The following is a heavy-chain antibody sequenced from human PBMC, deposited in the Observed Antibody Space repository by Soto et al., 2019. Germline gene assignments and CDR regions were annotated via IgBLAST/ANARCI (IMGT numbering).Heavy chain of an antibody. J-gene: IGHJ6*02. Sequence: QVQLQESGPGLVKPSGTLSLTCAVSGGSISSSNWWSWVRQPPGKGLEWIGEIYHSGSTNYNPSLKSRLTISVDMSKNQYSLKLSSVTAADTTVYYCARSATYYFWSAYYPYYYYYGMDVWGQGTTVTVSS. CDR1: GGSISSSNW. V-gene: IGHV4-4*02. CDR3: ARSATYYFWSAYYPYYYYYGMDV. CDR2: IYHSGST. D-gene: IGHD3-3*01.